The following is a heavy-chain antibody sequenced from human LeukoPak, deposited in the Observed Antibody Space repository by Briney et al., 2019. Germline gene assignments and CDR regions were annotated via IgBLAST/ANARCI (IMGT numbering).Heavy chain of an antibody. J-gene: IGHJ4*02. CDR1: GFTFSSYG. V-gene: IGHV3-30*02. CDR3: AKDAAYYSYYFDY. D-gene: IGHD3-22*01. Sequence: GGSPRLSCAASGFTFSSYGMHWVRQAPGKGLEWVAFIRYDGSNKYYADSVKGRFTISRDNSKNTLYLQMNSLRAEDTAVYYCAKDAAYYSYYFDYWGQGTLVTVSS. CDR2: IRYDGSNK.